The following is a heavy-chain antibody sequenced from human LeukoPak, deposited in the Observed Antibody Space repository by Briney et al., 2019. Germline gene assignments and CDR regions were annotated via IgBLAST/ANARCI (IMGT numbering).Heavy chain of an antibody. CDR2: ISYDGSNK. CDR3: ARDSQARYFEGGAFDI. CDR1: GFTFSSYA. V-gene: IGHV3-30*04. D-gene: IGHD3-9*01. Sequence: GRSLRLPCAASGFTFSSYAMHWVRQAPGKGLEWVAVISYDGSNKYYPDSVKGRFTISRDNSKNTLYLQMNSLRAEDTAVYYCARDSQARYFEGGAFDIWGQGTMVTVSS. J-gene: IGHJ3*02.